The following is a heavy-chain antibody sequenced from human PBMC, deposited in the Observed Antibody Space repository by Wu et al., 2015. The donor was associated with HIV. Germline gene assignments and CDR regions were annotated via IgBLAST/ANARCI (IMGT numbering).Heavy chain of an antibody. Sequence: QVQLVQSGAEVKKPGASVKVSCKASGYSFTDYYMHWVRQAPGQGLEWMGWISPNTGDTYYAQRFQGRVTMTRDTSISTAYMELRRLKFDDTAVYYCAREQDYYDSSGPAAFDYWGQGTLVTVSS. D-gene: IGHD3-22*01. CDR1: GYSFTDYY. CDR3: AREQDYYDSSGPAAFDY. CDR2: ISPNTGDT. V-gene: IGHV1-2*02. J-gene: IGHJ4*02.